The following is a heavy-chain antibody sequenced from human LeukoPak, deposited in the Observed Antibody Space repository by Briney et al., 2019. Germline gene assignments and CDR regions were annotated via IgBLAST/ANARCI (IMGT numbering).Heavy chain of an antibody. V-gene: IGHV3-20*04. CDR2: INWNGGST. CDR1: GFTFDDYG. Sequence: GGSLRLSCAASGFTFDDYGMSWVRQAPGKGLEWVSGINWNGGSTGYADSVKGRFTISRDNAKNSLYLQMNSLRAEDTAVYYCARDGAIDYGDYSFDYWGQGTLVTVSS. J-gene: IGHJ4*02. D-gene: IGHD4-17*01. CDR3: ARDGAIDYGDYSFDY.